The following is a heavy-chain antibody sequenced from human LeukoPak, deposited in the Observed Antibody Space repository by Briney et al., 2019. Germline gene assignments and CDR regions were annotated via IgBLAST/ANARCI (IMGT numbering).Heavy chain of an antibody. CDR1: GGSISSGGYS. CDR2: IYHSGST. J-gene: IGHJ4*02. V-gene: IGHV4-30-2*01. Sequence: KPSQTLSLTCAVSGGSISSGGYSWSWIRQPPGKGLEWIGYIYHSGSTYYSPSLKSRVTISVDRSKNQFSLKLSSVTAADTAVYYCARGGDFWSGYPILYWGQGTLVTVSS. CDR3: ARGGDFWSGYPILY. D-gene: IGHD3-3*01.